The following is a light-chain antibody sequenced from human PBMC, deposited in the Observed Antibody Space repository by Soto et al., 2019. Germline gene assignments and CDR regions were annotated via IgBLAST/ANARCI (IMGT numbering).Light chain of an antibody. CDR2: DAY. J-gene: IGKJ1*01. CDR1: QSFRGL. CDR3: QHYNNWPWT. Sequence: EVVLTQSPVTLSLSPGERATLSCRASQSFRGLLAWYQQKPGQAPRLLIYDAYNRATGIPPRFSGSGSGTEFTLTISSLQSEDFAVYFCQHYNNWPWTFGQGTKVDIK. V-gene: IGKV3D-15*01.